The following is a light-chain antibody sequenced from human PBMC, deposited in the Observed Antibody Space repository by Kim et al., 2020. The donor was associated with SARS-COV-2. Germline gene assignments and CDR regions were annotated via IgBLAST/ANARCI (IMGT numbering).Light chain of an antibody. CDR2: RDS. V-gene: IGLV3-9*01. CDR1: NIGSKN. J-gene: IGLJ1*01. Sequence: SYELTQPLSVSVALGQTARITCGGNNIGSKNVHWYQQKPGQAPVLVIYRDSNRPSGIPERFSGSNSGNTATLTISRAQVGDEADYYCQVWDSSTASGVFGTGTKVTVL. CDR3: QVWDSSTASGV.